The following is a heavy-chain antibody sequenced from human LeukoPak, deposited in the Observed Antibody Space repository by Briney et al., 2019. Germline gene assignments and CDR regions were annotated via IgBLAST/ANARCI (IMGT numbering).Heavy chain of an antibody. D-gene: IGHD6-19*01. CDR2: ISYDGSNK. V-gene: IGHV3-30*04. Sequence: GGSLRLSCAASGFTFSSYAMHWVRQAPGKGLEWVALISYDGSNKYYADSVKARFIISRDNSKNTVYLQMNSLRAEDTAMYYCARGWTLKTPLGRVAGTSSRRGRYFDYWGQGTLVTVSS. CDR3: ARGWTLKTPLGRVAGTSSRRGRYFDY. CDR1: GFTFSSYA. J-gene: IGHJ4*01.